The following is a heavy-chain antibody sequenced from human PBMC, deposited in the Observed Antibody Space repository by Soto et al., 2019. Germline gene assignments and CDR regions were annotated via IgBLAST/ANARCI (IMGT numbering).Heavy chain of an antibody. Sequence: GGSLRLSCAASGFTFSSYAMSWVRQAPGKGLEWVSAISGSGGSTYYADSVKGRFTISRDNSKNTLYLQMNSLRAEDTAVYYCAKVPPSEVGSTMVRGAPLDAFDIWGQGTMVTVSS. D-gene: IGHD3-10*01. V-gene: IGHV3-23*01. J-gene: IGHJ3*02. CDR2: ISGSGGST. CDR3: AKVPPSEVGSTMVRGAPLDAFDI. CDR1: GFTFSSYA.